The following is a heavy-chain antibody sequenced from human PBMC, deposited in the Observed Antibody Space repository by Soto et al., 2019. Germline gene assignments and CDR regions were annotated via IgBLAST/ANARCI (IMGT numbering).Heavy chain of an antibody. CDR1: GFTVSSNY. CDR3: ARDNSSSGSDY. V-gene: IGHV3-66*01. D-gene: IGHD6-19*01. J-gene: IGHJ4*02. Sequence: PGGSLRLSCAASGFTVSSNYMSWVRQAPGKGLEWVSVIYSGGSTYYADSVKGRFTISRDNSKNTLYLQMNSLRAEDTAVYYCARDNSSSGSDYWGQGTLVTVSS. CDR2: IYSGGST.